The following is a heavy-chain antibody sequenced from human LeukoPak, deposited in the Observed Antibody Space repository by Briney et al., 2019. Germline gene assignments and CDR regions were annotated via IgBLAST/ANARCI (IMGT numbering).Heavy chain of an antibody. CDR3: ARGLNVQNYDFWSGYSPLSLFDY. J-gene: IGHJ4*02. CDR2: MNPNSGNT. Sequence: ASVKVSCKASGYTFTSYDINWVRQATGQGLEWMGWMNPNSGNTGYAQKFQGRVTMTRNTSISTAYMELSSLGSEDTAVYYCARGLNVQNYDFWSGYSPLSLFDYWGQGTLVTVSS. CDR1: GYTFTSYD. V-gene: IGHV1-8*01. D-gene: IGHD3-3*01.